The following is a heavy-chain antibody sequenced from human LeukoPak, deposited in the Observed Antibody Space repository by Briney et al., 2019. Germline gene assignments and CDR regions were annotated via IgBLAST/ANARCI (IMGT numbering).Heavy chain of an antibody. J-gene: IGHJ5*02. CDR1: GGSISSYY. V-gene: IGHV4-4*07. D-gene: IGHD3-3*01. CDR3: ARDLTYYDFWSGFNNWFDP. CDR2: IYTSGST. Sequence: SETLSLTCTVSGGSISSYYGSWIRQPAGKGLEWIGRIYTSGSTNYNPSLKSRVTMSVDTSKNQFSPKLSSVTAADTAVYYCARDLTYYDFWSGFNNWFDPWGQGTLVTVSS.